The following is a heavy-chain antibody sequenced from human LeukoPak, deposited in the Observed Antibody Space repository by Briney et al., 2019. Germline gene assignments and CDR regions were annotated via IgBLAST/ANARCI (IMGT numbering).Heavy chain of an antibody. V-gene: IGHV1-2*02. J-gene: IGHJ4*02. CDR3: ARDLSHTPDY. Sequence: ASVKVSCKASGYTFTGHYMHWVRQAPGQGLEWMGWINPNSGDTNYAQKFQGRVTMTRDTSIITAYMELSRLTSDDTAVYYCARDLSHTPDYWGQGTLVTVSS. CDR1: GYTFTGHY. CDR2: INPNSGDT.